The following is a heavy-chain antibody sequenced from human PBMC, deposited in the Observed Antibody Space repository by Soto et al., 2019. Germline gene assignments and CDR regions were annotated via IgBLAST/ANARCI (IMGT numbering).Heavy chain of an antibody. Sequence: SVKVSCKASGGTFSSYAISWVRQAPGQGLEWMGGIIPIFGTANYAQKFQGRVTITADESTSTAYMELSSLRSEDTAVYYCATFNEGVVVAPFDYWGQGTLVTVSS. CDR1: GGTFSSYA. V-gene: IGHV1-69*13. CDR2: IIPIFGTA. J-gene: IGHJ4*02. CDR3: ATFNEGVVVAPFDY. D-gene: IGHD2-15*01.